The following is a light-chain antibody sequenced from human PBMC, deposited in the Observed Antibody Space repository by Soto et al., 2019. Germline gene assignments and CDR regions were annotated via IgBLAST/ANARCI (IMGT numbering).Light chain of an antibody. CDR3: QQYGRSPPIT. V-gene: IGKV3-20*01. CDR2: GAS. Sequence: EIVITQSPSTLSVAPGERATLSCRASQSVSSSLAWYRQKPGQAPRLLIYGASTRATGIPARFSGSGSGTDFTLTISRLEPEDFAVYYCQQYGRSPPITFGQGTRLEIK. CDR1: QSVSSS. J-gene: IGKJ5*01.